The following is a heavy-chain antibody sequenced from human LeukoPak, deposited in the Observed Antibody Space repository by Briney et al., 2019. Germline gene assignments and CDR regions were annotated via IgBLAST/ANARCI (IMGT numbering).Heavy chain of an antibody. CDR1: GFTLNTYG. V-gene: IGHV3-21*01. CDR2: ISGGSSFT. J-gene: IGHJ4*02. Sequence: GGSLRLSCAASGFTLNTYGVTWVRQAPGKGLEWVSYISGGSSFTYYVDSVKGRFTISRDNAKNSLYLQMNSLRAEDTAVYYCARDLGYSSGPNYWGQGTRVTVSS. CDR3: ARDLGYSSGPNY. D-gene: IGHD6-19*01.